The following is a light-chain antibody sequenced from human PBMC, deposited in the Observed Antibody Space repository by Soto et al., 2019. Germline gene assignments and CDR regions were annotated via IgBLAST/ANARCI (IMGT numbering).Light chain of an antibody. CDR3: QKYNSAPWT. CDR1: QGISNY. CDR2: VAS. Sequence: DIQMTQSPSSLSASVGDRVTITCRASQGISNYLAWYQQQPGKVPKLLIYVASTLQSGVPSRFSCSGSGTDFTLTISSLQPEDVATYYCQKYNSAPWTCGQGTKVEIK. J-gene: IGKJ1*01. V-gene: IGKV1-27*01.